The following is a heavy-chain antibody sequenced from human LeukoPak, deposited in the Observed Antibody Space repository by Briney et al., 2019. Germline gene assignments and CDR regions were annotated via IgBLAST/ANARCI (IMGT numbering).Heavy chain of an antibody. CDR1: GFTFSSYA. CDR2: IKQDGSKK. J-gene: IGHJ4*02. CDR3: TRVGYIDEGIDY. D-gene: IGHD5-24*01. V-gene: IGHV3-7*04. Sequence: GGSLRPSCAASGFTFSSYAMHWVRQAPGKGLEWVANIKQDGSKKSYVDSVKGRFTISRDNAKNSLYLQMNSLRAEDTAIYYCTRVGYIDEGIDYWGQGTLVTVSS.